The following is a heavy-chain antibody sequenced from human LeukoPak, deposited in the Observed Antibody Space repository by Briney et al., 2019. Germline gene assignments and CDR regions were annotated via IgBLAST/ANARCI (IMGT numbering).Heavy chain of an antibody. CDR2: ISWNSGSI. CDR3: AKDRYYDSSGYIDY. V-gene: IGHV3-9*03. CDR1: GFTFDDYA. D-gene: IGHD3-22*01. Sequence: SLRLSCAASGFTFDDYAMHWVRQAPGKGLEWVSGISWNSGSISYADSVKGRFTISRDNAKNSLYLQMNSLRAEDMALYYCAKDRYYDSSGYIDYWGQGTLVTVPS. J-gene: IGHJ4*02.